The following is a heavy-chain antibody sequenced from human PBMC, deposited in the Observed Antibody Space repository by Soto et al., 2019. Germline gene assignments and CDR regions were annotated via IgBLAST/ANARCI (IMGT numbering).Heavy chain of an antibody. D-gene: IGHD3-3*01. CDR3: ATRITVFGLLIPPFDP. J-gene: IGHJ5*02. V-gene: IGHV4-34*01. CDR1: GGSVNGYY. CDR2: INHTGGT. Sequence: SETLSLTCAVYGGSVNGYYLNWIRQPPGKGLEWIGEINHTGGTHYNPSLKSRVTMSVDTSKNQFSLRLSSVTAADTAIYYCATRITVFGLLIPPFDPWGQGTQVTVSS.